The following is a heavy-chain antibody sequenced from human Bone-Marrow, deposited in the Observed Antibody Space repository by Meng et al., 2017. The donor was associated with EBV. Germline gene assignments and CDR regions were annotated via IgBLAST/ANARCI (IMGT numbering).Heavy chain of an antibody. CDR1: GYTFTSYV. J-gene: IGHJ4*02. CDR2: ISAYNGNT. D-gene: IGHD6-6*01. Sequence: QSGADRKNPGATGKFSCKASGYTFTSYVISWLRQAPGQGLEWMGWISAYNGNTNYAQKLQGRVTMTTDTSTSTAYMELRSLRSDDTAVYYCARAIGSSRPNDYWGQGTLVTVFS. CDR3: ARAIGSSRPNDY. V-gene: IGHV1-18*01.